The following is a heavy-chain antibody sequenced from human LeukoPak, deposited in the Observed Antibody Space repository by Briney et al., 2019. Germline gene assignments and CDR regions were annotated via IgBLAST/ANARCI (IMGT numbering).Heavy chain of an antibody. CDR2: IYYSGST. CDR3: ARMPEAAAGKKLFDY. D-gene: IGHD6-13*01. V-gene: IGHV4-59*08. Sequence: KPSETLSLTCTVSGGSISSYYWSWIRQPPGKGLEWIGYIYYSGSTNYNPSLKSRVTISVDTSKNQFSLKLSSVTAADTAVYYCARMPEAAAGKKLFDYWGQGTLVTVSS. CDR1: GGSISSYY. J-gene: IGHJ4*02.